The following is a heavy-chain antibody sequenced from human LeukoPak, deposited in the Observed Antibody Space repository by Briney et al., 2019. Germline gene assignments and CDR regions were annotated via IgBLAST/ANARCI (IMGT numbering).Heavy chain of an antibody. J-gene: IGHJ4*02. CDR1: GGSISSSSYY. Sequence: SETLSLTCTVSGGSISSSSYYWGWIRQPPGKGLEWIGSIYYSGSTYYNPSLKSRVTISVDTSKNQFSLKLSSVTAADTAVYYCARDTYSGTSTTFDCWGQGTLVTVSS. CDR3: ARDTYSGTSTTFDC. CDR2: IYYSGST. V-gene: IGHV4-39*07. D-gene: IGHD1-26*01.